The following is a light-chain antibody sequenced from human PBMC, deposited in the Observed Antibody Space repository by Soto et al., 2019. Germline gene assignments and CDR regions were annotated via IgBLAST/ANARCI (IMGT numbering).Light chain of an antibody. CDR3: CSYAGSSTLVV. CDR1: SSDVGSYNL. Sequence: QSALTQPASVSGSPGQSITISCTGTSSDVGSYNLVSWYQQHPGKAPKLMIYEVSKRPSGVSNRFSGSKSGNTASLTISGLQAEDEADYYCCSYAGSSTLVVFGRGTKLTVL. V-gene: IGLV2-23*02. CDR2: EVS. J-gene: IGLJ2*01.